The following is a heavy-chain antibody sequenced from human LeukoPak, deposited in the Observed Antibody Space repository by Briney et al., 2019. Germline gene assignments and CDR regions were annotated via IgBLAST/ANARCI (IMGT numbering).Heavy chain of an antibody. CDR3: ARSYTSGWSRGFDP. D-gene: IGHD6-19*01. CDR1: GFTFSNYT. V-gene: IGHV3-30-3*01. Sequence: GSLRLSCAASGFTFSNYTVHWVRQAPGKGLEWVAVISYDGSNEYYADSVKGRFTISRDNSKNTLYLQMNSLRVEDTAVYYCARSYTSGWSRGFDPWGQGTLVIVSS. CDR2: ISYDGSNE. J-gene: IGHJ5*02.